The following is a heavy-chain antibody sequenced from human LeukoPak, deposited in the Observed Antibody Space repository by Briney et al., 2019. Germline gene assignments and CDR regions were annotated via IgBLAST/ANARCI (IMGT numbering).Heavy chain of an antibody. CDR1: GGSISSGGYY. CDR2: IYYSGST. Sequence: SETLSLTCTVSGGSISSGGYYWSWIRQHPGKGLELIGYIYYSGSTYYNPSLKSRVTISVDTSKNQFSLKLSSVTAADTAVYYCARVGYCSRTSCYSFGWFDPWGQGTLVTVSS. J-gene: IGHJ5*02. CDR3: ARVGYCSRTSCYSFGWFDP. D-gene: IGHD2-2*02. V-gene: IGHV4-31*03.